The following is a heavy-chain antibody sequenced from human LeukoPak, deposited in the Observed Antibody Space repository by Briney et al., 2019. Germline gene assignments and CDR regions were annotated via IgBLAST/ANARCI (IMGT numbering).Heavy chain of an antibody. CDR2: IGASGSFT. V-gene: IGHV3-23*01. D-gene: IGHD4-17*01. CDR1: GFTFSSYA. J-gene: IGHJ4*02. CDR3: AKDLATTTYGYYFDY. Sequence: GGSLRLSCTASGFTFSSYAMNWVRQAPGQGLEWVSGIGASGSFTYYADSVKGRFTISRDNSRNTLYLQMNSLRANDTAEYNYAKDLATTTYGYYFDYWGQGTLVTVSS.